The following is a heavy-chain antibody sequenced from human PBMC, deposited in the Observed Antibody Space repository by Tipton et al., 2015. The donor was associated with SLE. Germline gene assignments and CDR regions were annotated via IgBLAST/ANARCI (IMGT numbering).Heavy chain of an antibody. D-gene: IGHD6-19*01. CDR2: IFTTGSA. V-gene: IGHV4-4*07. J-gene: IGHJ3*01. Sequence: TLSLTCSVSGGSGNTHYWNWIRQPAGKGLEWIGRIFTTGSANYNPSLKGRLSMSVDTSKAHFSLNLNSVTAADTAIYYCAREKENTGWFWLNAFDVWGRGTLVTVST. CDR1: GGSGNTHY. CDR3: AREKENTGWFWLNAFDV.